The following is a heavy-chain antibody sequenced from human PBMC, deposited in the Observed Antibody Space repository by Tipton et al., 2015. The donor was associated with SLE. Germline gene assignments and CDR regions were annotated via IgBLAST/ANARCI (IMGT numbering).Heavy chain of an antibody. CDR1: GGSISNYY. V-gene: IGHV4-59*01. J-gene: IGHJ4*02. D-gene: IGHD3-3*01. CDR3: ARSYYDFWSASVRGYFDY. Sequence: TLSLTCTVSGGSISNYYWTWIRQPPGKGLEWIGYIYYSGGTNYNPSLKSRVTISVDTFKNQFSLKLNSVTAADTAVYYCARSYYDFWSASVRGYFDYRGQGTLVTVSS. CDR2: IYYSGGT.